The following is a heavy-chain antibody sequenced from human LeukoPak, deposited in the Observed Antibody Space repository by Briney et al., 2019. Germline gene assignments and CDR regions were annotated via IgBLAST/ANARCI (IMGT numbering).Heavy chain of an antibody. J-gene: IGHJ6*04. CDR1: GFTFSSYA. CDR3: ARASLDIVVVVAATYGMDV. D-gene: IGHD2-15*01. CDR2: ISSSSSYI. Sequence: PGGSLRLSCAASGFTFSSYAMSWVRQAPGKGLEWVSSISSSSSYIYYADSVKGRFTISRDNAKNSLYLQMNSLRAEDTAVYYCARASLDIVVVVAATYGMDVWGKGTTVTVSS. V-gene: IGHV3-21*01.